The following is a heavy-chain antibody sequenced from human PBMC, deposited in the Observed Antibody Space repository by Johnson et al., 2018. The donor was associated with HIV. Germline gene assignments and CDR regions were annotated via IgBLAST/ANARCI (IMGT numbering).Heavy chain of an antibody. J-gene: IGHJ3*02. CDR3: TRGRHSSGYYTVTFDI. D-gene: IGHD3-22*01. CDR1: GFTFDEYV. Sequence: VQLVESGGGLVQPGGSLRLSCAASGFTFDEYVIHWVRQAPGKGLEWVSTFSGSGDNTYYADSVRGRFAISRDNSKNTLYLQLNSLRAEDTAVYYCTRGRHSSGYYTVTFDIWGQGTMLTVSS. CDR2: FSGSGDNT. V-gene: IGHV3-23*04.